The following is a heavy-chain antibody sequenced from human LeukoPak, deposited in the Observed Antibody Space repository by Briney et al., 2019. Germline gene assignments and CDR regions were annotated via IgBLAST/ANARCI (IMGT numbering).Heavy chain of an antibody. CDR3: ARVGDYVWGSYRSNWFDP. Sequence: SETLSLTCAVSGYSICSGYYWGWIRQPPGKGLEWIGSIYHSGSTYYNPSLKSRVTMSVDTSKNQFSLKLSSVTAADTAVYYCARVGDYVWGSYRSNWFDPWGQGTLVTVSS. CDR1: GYSICSGYY. J-gene: IGHJ5*02. D-gene: IGHD3-16*02. V-gene: IGHV4-38-2*01. CDR2: IYHSGST.